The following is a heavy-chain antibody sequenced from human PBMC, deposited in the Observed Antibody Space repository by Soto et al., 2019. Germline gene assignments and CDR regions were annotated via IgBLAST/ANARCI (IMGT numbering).Heavy chain of an antibody. CDR3: ARGSGWYPFDY. V-gene: IGHV4-31*03. D-gene: IGHD6-19*01. CDR1: GGSISSVGYY. CDR2: IYYSGST. Sequence: SETLSLTCTVSGGSISSVGYYWSWIRQHPGKGLEWIGYIYYSGSTYYNPSLKSRVTISVDTSKNQFSLKLSSVTAADTAVYYCARGSGWYPFDYWGHGALVTVSS. J-gene: IGHJ4*01.